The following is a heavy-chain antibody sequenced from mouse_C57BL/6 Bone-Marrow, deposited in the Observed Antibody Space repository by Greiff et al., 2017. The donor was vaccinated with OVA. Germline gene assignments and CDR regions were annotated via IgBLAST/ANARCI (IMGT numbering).Heavy chain of an antibody. D-gene: IGHD3-1*01. J-gene: IGHJ2*01. Sequence: QVHVKQSGAELARPGASVKLSCKASGYTFTSYGISWVKQRTGQGLEWIGEIYPRSGNTYYNEKFKGKATLTADKSSSTAYMELRRLTSDDSSVCCCARGSYWGQGTTLTVSS. CDR2: IYPRSGNT. CDR1: GYTFTSYG. V-gene: IGHV1-81*01. CDR3: ARGSY.